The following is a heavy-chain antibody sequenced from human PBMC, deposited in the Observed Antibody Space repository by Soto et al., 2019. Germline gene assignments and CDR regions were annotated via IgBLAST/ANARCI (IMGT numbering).Heavy chain of an antibody. Sequence: PGGSLRLSCAASGFTFDDYAMHWVRQAPGKGLEWVSGISWNSGSIGYADSVKGRFTISRDNAKNSLYLQMNSLRAEDTALYYCAKGEYSSGHWGQGTLVTVSS. CDR1: GFTFDDYA. CDR2: ISWNSGSI. CDR3: AKGEYSSGH. D-gene: IGHD6-19*01. V-gene: IGHV3-9*01. J-gene: IGHJ4*02.